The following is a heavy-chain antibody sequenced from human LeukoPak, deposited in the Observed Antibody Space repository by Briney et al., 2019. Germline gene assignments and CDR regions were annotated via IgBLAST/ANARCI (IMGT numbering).Heavy chain of an antibody. CDR2: IIPIFGTA. Sequence: SVKVSCKASGGTFSSYAISWVRQAPGQGLEWMGGIIPIFGTANYAQKFQGRVTITADESTSTAYMELSSLRSEDTAVYYCARAWSGYSGYDSAFDYRGQGTLVTVSS. CDR3: ARAWSGYSGYDSAFDY. J-gene: IGHJ4*02. CDR1: GGTFSSYA. D-gene: IGHD5-12*01. V-gene: IGHV1-69*13.